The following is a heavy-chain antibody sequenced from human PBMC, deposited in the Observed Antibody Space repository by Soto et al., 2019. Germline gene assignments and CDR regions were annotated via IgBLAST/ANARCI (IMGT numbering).Heavy chain of an antibody. V-gene: IGHV4-59*12. D-gene: IGHD2-2*01. CDR2: IYHSGST. CDR3: ARESVDCSSTSCLYYFDY. CDR1: GGSISSYY. J-gene: IGHJ4*02. Sequence: SETLSLTCTGSGGSISSYYWIWVRQPPGKGLEWIGEIYHSGSTNYNPSLKSRVTISVDKSKNQFSLKLSSVTAADTAVYYCARESVDCSSTSCLYYFDYWGQGTLVTVSS.